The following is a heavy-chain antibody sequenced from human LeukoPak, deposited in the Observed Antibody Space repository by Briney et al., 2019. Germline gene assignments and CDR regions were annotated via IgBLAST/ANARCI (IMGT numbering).Heavy chain of an antibody. V-gene: IGHV1-24*01. CDR2: FDPEDGET. D-gene: IGHD3-3*01. CDR1: GYTLTELS. J-gene: IGHJ4*02. Sequence: ASVKVSCKVSGYTLTELSMHWVRQAPGKGLQWMGGFDPEDGETIYAQKFQGRVTMTEDTSTDTAYMELSSLRSEDTAVYYCATVNDFWSCFGFWGQGTLVTVSS. CDR3: ATVNDFWSCFGF.